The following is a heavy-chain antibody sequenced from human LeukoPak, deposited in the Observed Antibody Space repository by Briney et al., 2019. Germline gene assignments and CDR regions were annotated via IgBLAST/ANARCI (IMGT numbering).Heavy chain of an antibody. V-gene: IGHV1-69*13. Sequence: SVKVSCKASGYTFTSYGISWVRQATGQGLEWMGGIIPVFGTSNYAQKFQGRVTITADESTSTAYMELSSLRSEDTAVYYCARDPRYSDFHLGSGAFDLWGQGTMVTVS. CDR3: ARDPRYSDFHLGSGAFDL. CDR2: IIPVFGTS. D-gene: IGHD5-12*01. J-gene: IGHJ3*01. CDR1: GYTFTSYG.